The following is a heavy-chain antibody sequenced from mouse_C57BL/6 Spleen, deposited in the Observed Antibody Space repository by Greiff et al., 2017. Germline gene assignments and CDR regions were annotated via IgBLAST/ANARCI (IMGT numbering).Heavy chain of an antibody. V-gene: IGHV1-7*01. J-gene: IGHJ2*01. D-gene: IGHD1-1*01. CDR3: ARWGDYGVDY. Sequence: VQLQQSGAELAKPGASVKLSCKASGYTFTSYWMHWVKQRPGQGLEWIGYINPSSGYTKYNQKFKDKATLNADKSSSTAYMQLSSLTYEDSAVYYCARWGDYGVDYWGQGTTLTVSS. CDR1: GYTFTSYW. CDR2: INPSSGYT.